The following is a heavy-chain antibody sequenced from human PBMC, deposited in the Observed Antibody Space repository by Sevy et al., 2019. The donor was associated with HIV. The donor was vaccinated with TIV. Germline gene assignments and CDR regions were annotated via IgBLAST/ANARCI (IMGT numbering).Heavy chain of an antibody. J-gene: IGHJ6*02. V-gene: IGHV4-31*03. CDR3: ARDNRYGDYGLDV. D-gene: IGHD4-17*01. Sequence: SETLSLTCTVSGAAIGSGGYYWSWIRQHPGKGLEWIAYINYSGSTDYNPSLKSRLSVSLDTTKNQFSLKLSSVTAADTAVYYCARDNRYGDYGLDVWGLGTTVTVSS. CDR2: INYSGST. CDR1: GAAIGSGGYY.